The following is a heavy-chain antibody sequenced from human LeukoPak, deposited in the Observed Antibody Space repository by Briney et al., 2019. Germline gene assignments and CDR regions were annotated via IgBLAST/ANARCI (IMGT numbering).Heavy chain of an antibody. J-gene: IGHJ4*02. CDR1: GFTFSSYA. CDR2: ISYDGSNK. Sequence: GGSLRLSCAASGFTFSSYAMHWVRQAPGKGLEWVAVISYDGSNKYYADSVKGRFTISRDNSKNTLYLQMNSLRAEDAAVYYCAKTLGYCSGGSCYSGGFDYWGQGTLVTVSS. V-gene: IGHV3-30-3*01. CDR3: AKTLGYCSGGSCYSGGFDY. D-gene: IGHD2-15*01.